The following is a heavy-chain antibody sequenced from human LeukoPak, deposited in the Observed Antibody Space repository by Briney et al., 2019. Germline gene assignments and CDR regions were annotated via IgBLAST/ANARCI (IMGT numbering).Heavy chain of an antibody. CDR2: ISSSSTI. CDR3: AQYPSQTWSGYYNFAY. J-gene: IGHJ4*02. V-gene: IGHV3-48*01. D-gene: IGHD3-3*01. CDR1: GFTFSSYS. Sequence: GGSLRLSCAASGFTFSSYSMNWVRQAPGKGLEWVSYISSSSTIYYADSVKGRFTISRDNAKNSLYLQMNSLRAEDTAIYYCAQYPSQTWSGYYNFAYWGQGTLVTVSS.